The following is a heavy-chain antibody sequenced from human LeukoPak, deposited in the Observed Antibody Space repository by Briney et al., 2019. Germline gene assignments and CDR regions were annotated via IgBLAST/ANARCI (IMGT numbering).Heavy chain of an antibody. D-gene: IGHD6-19*01. CDR1: GFTFSNYG. V-gene: IGHV3-30*02. Sequence: GGSLRLSCAASGFTFSNYGMHWVRQAPGKGLEWVGFIRYDGRNKYYADFVKGRFTISRDNSKNTLYLQMNSLRAEDTAVYYCAKAVVSRWLTFDYWGQGTLVTVSS. J-gene: IGHJ4*02. CDR2: IRYDGRNK. CDR3: AKAVVSRWLTFDY.